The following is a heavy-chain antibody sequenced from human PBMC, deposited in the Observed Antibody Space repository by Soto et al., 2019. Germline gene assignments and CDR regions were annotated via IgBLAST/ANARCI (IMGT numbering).Heavy chain of an antibody. Sequence: GGSLRLSCAASGFIFSNYAMTWVRQAPGKRLEWVSSISGSGENTFYADSVKGRFTTSRDSSKNTVYLQMNSLRAEDTAIYYCEKGLAPTDGYNWVTDYWGQGNLVTGSP. J-gene: IGHJ4*02. V-gene: IGHV3-23*01. CDR3: EKGLAPTDGYNWVTDY. D-gene: IGHD5-12*01. CDR1: GFIFSNYA. CDR2: ISGSGENT.